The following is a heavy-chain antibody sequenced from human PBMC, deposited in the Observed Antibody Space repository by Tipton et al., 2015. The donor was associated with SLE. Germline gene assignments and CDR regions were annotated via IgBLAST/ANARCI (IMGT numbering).Heavy chain of an antibody. CDR2: IYHSRST. J-gene: IGHJ2*01. CDR3: ARQWEYPGYFDL. D-gene: IGHD1-26*01. CDR1: GGSISSSNW. Sequence: TLSLTCAVSGGSISSSNWWSLVRQPPGKGLEWIGEIYHSRSTNYNPSLKSRVTISVDKSKNQFSLKLRSVTPADTALDYCARQWEYPGYFDLWGRGTLVTVSS. V-gene: IGHV4-4*02.